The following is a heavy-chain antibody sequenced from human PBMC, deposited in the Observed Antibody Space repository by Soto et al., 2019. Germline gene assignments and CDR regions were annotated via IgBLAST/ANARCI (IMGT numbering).Heavy chain of an antibody. CDR3: ATARVQLERPFSVWFDP. D-gene: IGHD1-1*01. CDR1: GYTFTGYY. Sequence: ASVKVSCKASGYTFTGYYMHWVRQAPGQGLEWMGGFDPEDGETIYAQKFQGRVTMTEDTSTDTAYMELSSLRSEDTAVYYCATARVQLERPFSVWFDPWGQGTLVTVSS. V-gene: IGHV1-24*01. J-gene: IGHJ5*02. CDR2: FDPEDGET.